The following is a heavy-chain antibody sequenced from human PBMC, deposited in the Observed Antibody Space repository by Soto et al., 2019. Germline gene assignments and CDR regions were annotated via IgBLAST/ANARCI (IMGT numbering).Heavy chain of an antibody. J-gene: IGHJ4*02. Sequence: QVQLQESGPGLVKPPGTLSLTCAVSGASISSTNWWSWVRQAPGEGPEWIGEIYHSGATNYNPSLKSRVIISMDTSKNQLSLRLDSVTAADTAVYFCARHIAVPTTRGFDYWGQGTLVTVSS. D-gene: IGHD2-15*01. CDR1: GASISSTNW. CDR2: IYHSGAT. CDR3: ARHIAVPTTRGFDY. V-gene: IGHV4-4*01.